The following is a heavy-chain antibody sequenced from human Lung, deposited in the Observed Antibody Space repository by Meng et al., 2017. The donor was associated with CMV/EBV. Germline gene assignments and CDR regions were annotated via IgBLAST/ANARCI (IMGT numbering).Heavy chain of an antibody. V-gene: IGHV4-4*02. CDR2: IPHRGSS. CDR3: LRMSGGSV. J-gene: IGHJ1*01. Sequence: EPGPAPERPSEALVLTCAVSGDSFTNHNWWAGVRQAPGKGLEWIGEIPHRGSSANNPSLKSRVSMSIDKSKNQFSLKLTSVTAADTAVYQCLRMSGGSVWGQGTLVTVSS. CDR1: GDSFTNHNW. D-gene: IGHD3-10*01.